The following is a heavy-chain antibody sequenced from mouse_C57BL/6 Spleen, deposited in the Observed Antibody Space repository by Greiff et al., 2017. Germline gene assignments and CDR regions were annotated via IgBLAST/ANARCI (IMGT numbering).Heavy chain of an antibody. D-gene: IGHD1-1*01. J-gene: IGHJ4*01. CDR2: IDPEDGET. Sequence: VQLQQSGAELVKPGASVKLSCTASGFNIKDYYMHWVKQRPEQGLEWIGRIDPEDGETKYAPKFQGKATITADTSSNTAYLQLSSLTSEDTAVYYCASPHDGSSPAYAMDYWGQGTSVTVSS. CDR1: GFNIKDYY. V-gene: IGHV14-2*01. CDR3: ASPHDGSSPAYAMDY.